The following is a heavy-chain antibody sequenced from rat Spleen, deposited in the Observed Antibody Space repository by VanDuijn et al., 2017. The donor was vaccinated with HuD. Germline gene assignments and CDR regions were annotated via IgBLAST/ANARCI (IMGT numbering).Heavy chain of an antibody. V-gene: IGHV5-22*01. J-gene: IGHJ3*01. D-gene: IGHD1-7*01. CDR2: ISYEGSST. CDR3: AKWGFAY. Sequence: EVQLVESGGGLVQPGRSLKLSCAASGFTFSDYYMAWVRQAPKKGLEWVASISYEGSSTYYGDSVKGRFTISRDNAKSTLYLQMNSLRSEDTATYYCAKWGFAYWGQGTLVTVSS. CDR1: GFTFSDYY.